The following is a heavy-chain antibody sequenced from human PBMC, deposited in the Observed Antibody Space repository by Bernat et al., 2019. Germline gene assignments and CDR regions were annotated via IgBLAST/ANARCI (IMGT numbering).Heavy chain of an antibody. D-gene: IGHD6-13*01. Sequence: GRLGGAGGGGVQPGRSLRLSWAASGFTFSNYGMHWVRQAPGKGLEWVAVIWYDGSNKYYADSVKGRFTISRDNSKNTLYLQMNSLGDEDTAVYYCARLGSSWSIDYWGQGTVVTVSS. CDR1: GFTFSNYG. J-gene: IGHJ4*02. CDR3: ARLGSSWSIDY. V-gene: IGHV3-33*01. CDR2: IWYDGSNK.